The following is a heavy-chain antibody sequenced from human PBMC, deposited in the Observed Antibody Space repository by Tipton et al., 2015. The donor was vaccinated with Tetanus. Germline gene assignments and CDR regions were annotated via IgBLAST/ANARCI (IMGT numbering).Heavy chain of an antibody. Sequence: TLSLTCTVSGGSISVGGYYWSWIRQSPGTGLEWIGYSYYSGTTYYNPSLKSRVTMSVDMSKNKFSLKLNSVTAADTAVYFCARAGVRSSNPIYGAKTYSKYYFDYWGQGTLVTVSP. CDR1: GGSISVGGYY. D-gene: IGHD4-11*01. V-gene: IGHV4-31*03. CDR2: SYYSGTT. CDR3: ARAGVRSSNPIYGAKTYSKYYFDY. J-gene: IGHJ4*02.